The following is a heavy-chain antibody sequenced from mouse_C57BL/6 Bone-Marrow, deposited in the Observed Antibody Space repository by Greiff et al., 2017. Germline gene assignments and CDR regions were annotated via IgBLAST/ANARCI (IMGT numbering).Heavy chain of an antibody. Sequence: VKLQQPGAELVMPGASVKLSCKASGYTFTSYWMHWVKQRPGQGLEWIGEIDPSDSYTNYNQKFKGKSTLTVDKSSSTAYMQLSSLTSEDSAVYYCARDSNYVWFAYWGQGTLVTVSA. CDR2: IDPSDSYT. V-gene: IGHV1-69*01. D-gene: IGHD2-5*01. CDR1: GYTFTSYW. CDR3: ARDSNYVWFAY. J-gene: IGHJ3*01.